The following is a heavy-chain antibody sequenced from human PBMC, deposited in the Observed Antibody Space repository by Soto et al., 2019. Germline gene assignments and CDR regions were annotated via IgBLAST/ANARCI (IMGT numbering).Heavy chain of an antibody. D-gene: IGHD6-25*01. CDR1: GFSLTTSGVS. CDR2: IYWNDDK. V-gene: IGHV2-5*01. CDR3: AYRVGSRGSFDY. Sequence: QITLKESSPTLVKPTQTLTLTCTFSGFSLTTSGVSVGWIRQPPGKALEWLASIYWNDDKRYSPSLKSSLTLTKDNSKKQVVLTMTNMDPVDTATYYCAYRVGSRGSFDYWGQGTLVTVSS. J-gene: IGHJ4*02.